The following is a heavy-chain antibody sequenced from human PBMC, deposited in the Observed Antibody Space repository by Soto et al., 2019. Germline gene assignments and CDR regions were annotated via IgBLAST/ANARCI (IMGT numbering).Heavy chain of an antibody. CDR2: ISSSSSYT. V-gene: IGHV3-11*03. CDR3: ARRPVTGQLGIDY. J-gene: IGHJ4*02. CDR1: GFTFSDYY. Sequence: SGGSLRLSCAASGFTFSDYYMSWIRQAPGKGLEWVSDISSSSSYTNYADSVKGRFTISRDNAKNSLYLQMNSLKASDTAMYYCARRPVTGQLGIDYWGQGTLVTVSS. D-gene: IGHD6-6*01.